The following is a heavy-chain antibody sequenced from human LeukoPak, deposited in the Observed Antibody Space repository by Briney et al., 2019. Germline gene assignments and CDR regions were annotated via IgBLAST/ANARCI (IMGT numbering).Heavy chain of an antibody. J-gene: IGHJ4*02. CDR2: ISNDGSNK. D-gene: IGHD6-13*01. V-gene: IGHV3-30-3*01. Sequence: GGSLRVFCAGSGFTFSSYGFHWVRQAPGKGLEWVAVISNDGSNKYSADSVKGRFTISRDNSQNTLYVQMNSLRAEDTAVYYCAKAEGIAAAAPPEPDYWGQGTLVTVSS. CDR1: GFTFSSYG. CDR3: AKAEGIAAAAPPEPDY.